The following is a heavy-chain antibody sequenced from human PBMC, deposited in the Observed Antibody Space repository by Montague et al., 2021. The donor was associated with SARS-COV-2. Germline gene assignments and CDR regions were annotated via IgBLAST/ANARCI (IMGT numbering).Heavy chain of an antibody. CDR1: GGSMRRYY. J-gene: IGHJ4*02. CDR2: IYDSGGA. CDR3: ARRGTGNYEILDY. V-gene: IGHV4-59*01. Sequence: LRLSCAISGGSMRRYYWTWTRQLPGKELEWIGSIYDSGGARYNPSLKNRVSISVDASKNQFSLRVTSVTAANTAVYFCARRGTGNYEILDYWGQGILVTVSS. D-gene: IGHD3-3*01.